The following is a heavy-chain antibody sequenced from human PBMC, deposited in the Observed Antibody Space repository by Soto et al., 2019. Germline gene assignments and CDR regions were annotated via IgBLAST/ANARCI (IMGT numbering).Heavy chain of an antibody. Sequence: GGSLRLSGAASGFTFSSYGMHWVRQAPGKGLEWVAVISYDGSNKYYADSVKGRFTISRDNSKNTLYLQMNSLRAEDTAVYYCAKDRKVVITPTYYFDYWGQGTLVTVSS. CDR3: AKDRKVVITPTYYFDY. CDR1: GFTFSSYG. J-gene: IGHJ4*02. CDR2: ISYDGSNK. D-gene: IGHD3-22*01. V-gene: IGHV3-30*18.